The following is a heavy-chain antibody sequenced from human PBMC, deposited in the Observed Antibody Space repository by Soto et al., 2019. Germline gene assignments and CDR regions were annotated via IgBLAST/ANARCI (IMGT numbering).Heavy chain of an antibody. J-gene: IGHJ4*02. CDR1: GYTFTSYY. CDR2: INPSGGST. D-gene: IGHD2-15*01. CDR3: ARRGGYCSGGSCPWAYDY. V-gene: IGHV1-46*03. Sequence: QVQLVQSGAEVKKPGASVKVSCKASGYTFTSYYMHWVRQAPGQGLEWMGIINPSGGSTSYAQKFQGRVTMTRDTSTSTVYIELSSLRSEDTAVYYCARRGGYCSGGSCPWAYDYWGQGTLVTVSS.